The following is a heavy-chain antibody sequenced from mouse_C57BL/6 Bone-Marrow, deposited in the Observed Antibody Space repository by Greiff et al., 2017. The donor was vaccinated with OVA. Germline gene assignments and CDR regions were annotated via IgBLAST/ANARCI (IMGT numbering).Heavy chain of an antibody. CDR3: ARDNTLGRFDY. CDR2: ISYDGSN. D-gene: IGHD4-1*01. CDR1: GYSITSGYY. J-gene: IGHJ2*01. Sequence: VQLKESGPGLVKPSQSLSLTCSVTGYSITSGYYWTWIRQFPGNKLEWMGYISYDGSNNYNPSLKNRISITRDTSKNQFFLKLNSVTTEDTATYYCARDNTLGRFDYWGQGTTLTVAS. V-gene: IGHV3-6*01.